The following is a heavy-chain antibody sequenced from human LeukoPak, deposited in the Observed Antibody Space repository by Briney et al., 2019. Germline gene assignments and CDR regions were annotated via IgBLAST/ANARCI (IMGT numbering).Heavy chain of an antibody. CDR1: GFTFSSYG. V-gene: IGHV3-64*01. Sequence: GGSLRLSCAASGFTFSSYGMHWVRQAPGKGLEYVSVISSNGGSTFYANSVKGRFTISRDNSKNTLYLQMGSLRAEDMAVYYCARDRRWLQFLDYWGQGTLVTVSS. D-gene: IGHD5-24*01. CDR2: ISSNGGST. CDR3: ARDRRWLQFLDY. J-gene: IGHJ4*02.